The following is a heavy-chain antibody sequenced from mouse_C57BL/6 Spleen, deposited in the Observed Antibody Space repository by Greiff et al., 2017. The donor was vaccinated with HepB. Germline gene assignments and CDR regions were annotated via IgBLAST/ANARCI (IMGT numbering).Heavy chain of an antibody. CDR2: IHPNSGST. J-gene: IGHJ2*01. CDR1: GYTFTSYW. Sequence: VQLQQSGAELVKPGASVKLSCKASGYTFTSYWMHWVKQRPGQGLEWIGMIHPNSGSTNYNEKFKSKATLTVDKSSSTAYMQLSSLTSEDSAVYYCARKGMPRGDYFDYWGQGTTLTVSA. D-gene: IGHD2-10*02. CDR3: ARKGMPRGDYFDY. V-gene: IGHV1-64*01.